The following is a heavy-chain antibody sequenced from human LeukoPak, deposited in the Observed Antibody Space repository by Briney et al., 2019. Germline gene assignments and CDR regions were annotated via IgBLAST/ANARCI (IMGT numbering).Heavy chain of an antibody. D-gene: IGHD5-12*01. Sequence: SETLSLTCIVSGGSIGPNYCSWIRQPPGKGLEWIGYIHYAGRTNYNPSLKSRVTVSVDTSKNQFSLKLNSMTAADTAVYYCMRGGSGSGSDYWGQGTLVTVSS. CDR1: GGSIGPNY. V-gene: IGHV4-59*01. J-gene: IGHJ4*02. CDR3: MRGGSGSGSDY. CDR2: IHYAGRT.